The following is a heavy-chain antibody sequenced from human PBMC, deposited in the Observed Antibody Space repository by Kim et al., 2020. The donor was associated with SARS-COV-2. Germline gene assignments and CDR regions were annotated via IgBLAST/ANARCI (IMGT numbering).Heavy chain of an antibody. J-gene: IGHJ2*01. CDR3: AREEYQLLTRTRYFDL. CDR2: INSDWSST. V-gene: IGHV3-74*01. Sequence: GGSLRLSCAASGFTFSSYWMHWVRQAPGKGLVWVSRINSDWSSTSYADSVKGRFTISRDNAKNTLYLQMNSLRAEDTAVYYCAREEYQLLTRTRYFDLWGRGTLVTVSS. D-gene: IGHD2-2*01. CDR1: GFTFSSYW.